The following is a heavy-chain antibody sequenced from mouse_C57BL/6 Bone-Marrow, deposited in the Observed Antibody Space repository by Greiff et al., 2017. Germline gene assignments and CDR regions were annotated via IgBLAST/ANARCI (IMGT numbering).Heavy chain of an antibody. CDR2: ILPGSGST. CDR3: ARGDYDVRGDYYAMDY. J-gene: IGHJ4*01. V-gene: IGHV1-9*01. CDR1: GYTFTGYW. Sequence: QVQLKQSGAELMKPGASVKLSCKATGYTFTGYWIEWVKQRPGHGLEWIGEILPGSGSTNYNEKFKGKATFTADTSSNTAYMQLSSLTTEDSAIYYCARGDYDVRGDYYAMDYWGQGTSVTVSS. D-gene: IGHD2-4*01.